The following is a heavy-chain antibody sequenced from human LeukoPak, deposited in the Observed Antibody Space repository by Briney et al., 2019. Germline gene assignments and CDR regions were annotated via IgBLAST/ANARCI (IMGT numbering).Heavy chain of an antibody. V-gene: IGHV3-21*01. CDR1: GFTFSSYS. J-gene: IGHJ4*02. CDR2: ISSSSSYI. Sequence: GGSLRLSCAASGFTFSSYSMNWVRQAPGKGLEWVSPISSSSSYIYYADSVKGRFTISRDNAKNSLYLQMNSLRAEDTAVYYCARDLGYDSSGYPGGYFDYWGQGTLVTVSS. D-gene: IGHD3-22*01. CDR3: ARDLGYDSSGYPGGYFDY.